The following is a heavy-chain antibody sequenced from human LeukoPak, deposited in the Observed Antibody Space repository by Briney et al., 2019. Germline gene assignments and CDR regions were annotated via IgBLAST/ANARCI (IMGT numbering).Heavy chain of an antibody. V-gene: IGHV3-74*01. Sequence: SGGSLRLSCVASGFTFTSHWMHWVRQAPGKGLVCVSRIKSDGTYSDYGDSVRGRFTISRDNAKDTLYLQINSLRVEDTAVYYCVRDDDQYGVDYWGRGTLVTVSS. CDR2: IKSDGTYS. J-gene: IGHJ4*02. D-gene: IGHD1-1*01. CDR1: GFTFTSHW. CDR3: VRDDDQYGVDY.